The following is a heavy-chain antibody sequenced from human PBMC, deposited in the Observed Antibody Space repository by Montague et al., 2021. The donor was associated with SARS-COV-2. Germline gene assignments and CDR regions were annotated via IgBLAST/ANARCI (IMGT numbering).Heavy chain of an antibody. V-gene: IGHV4-39*01. J-gene: IGHJ5*02. CDR3: ARPGDQLLVEYWFDP. Sequence: SETLSLTCTVSGGSISSSSYYWGWLRPPPGKGLEWIGSIYYSGSTYYNPSLKSRVTISVDTSKNQFSLKLSSVTAADTAVYYCARPGDQLLVEYWFDPWGQGTLVTVSS. CDR1: GGSISSSSYY. CDR2: IYYSGST. D-gene: IGHD2-2*01.